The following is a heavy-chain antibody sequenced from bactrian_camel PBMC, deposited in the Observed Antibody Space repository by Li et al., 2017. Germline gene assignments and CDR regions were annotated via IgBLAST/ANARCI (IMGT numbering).Heavy chain of an antibody. Sequence: VQLVESGGGSVQAGGTLRLSCVAPGHTFRRYCMAWFRQQAGKEREGVALIGDDGATKYADSVNGRFIVSQDNAKTTLYLQMDSLEPEDTAMYYCATEVRKSSSRTWDEVLRYDYWGQGTQVTVS. D-gene: IGHD3*01. CDR2: IGDDGAT. CDR3: ATEVRKSSSRTWDEVLRYDY. J-gene: IGHJ4*01. V-gene: IGHV3S55*01. CDR1: GHTFRRYC.